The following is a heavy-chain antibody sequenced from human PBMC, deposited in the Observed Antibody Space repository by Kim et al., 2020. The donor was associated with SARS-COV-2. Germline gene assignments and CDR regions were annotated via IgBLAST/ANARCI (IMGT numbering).Heavy chain of an antibody. CDR2: ISGHGGDT. CDR3: AKTTLGSSYNFDY. CDR1: GFTFSSYV. J-gene: IGHJ4*02. Sequence: GGSLRLSCAASGFTFSSYVMSWVRQAPGKGLEWVSGISGHGGDTFYADSVKGRFTISRDNSKNTLYLQMNSLRADDTAVYYCAKTTLGSSYNFDYWGQGTLVIVSS. D-gene: IGHD6-6*01. V-gene: IGHV3-23*01.